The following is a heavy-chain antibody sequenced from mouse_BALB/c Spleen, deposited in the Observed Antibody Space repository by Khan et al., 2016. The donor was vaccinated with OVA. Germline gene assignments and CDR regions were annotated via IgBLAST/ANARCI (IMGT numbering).Heavy chain of an antibody. Sequence: VQLKELGPGLVKPSQSLSLTCTVTGYSITSDYAWNWIRQFPRNKLEWMGYISYSGSTSYNPSLKSRISITRDTSKNQFFLQLNSVTTEDTATXFCARSGYEAWFAYWGQGTLVTVSA. CDR2: ISYSGST. J-gene: IGHJ3*01. CDR3: ARSGYEAWFAY. D-gene: IGHD2-14*01. V-gene: IGHV3-2*02. CDR1: GYSITSDYA.